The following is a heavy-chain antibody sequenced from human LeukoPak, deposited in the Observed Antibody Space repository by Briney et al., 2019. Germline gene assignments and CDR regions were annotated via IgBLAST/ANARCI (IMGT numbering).Heavy chain of an antibody. D-gene: IGHD3-10*01. CDR3: ARASWFGESYGAFDI. CDR2: INHSGST. Sequence: SETLSLTCAVYGGSFSGYYWSWIRQPPGKGLEWIGEINHSGSTNYNPSLKSRVTISVDTSKNQFSLKLSSVTAADTAVYYCARASWFGESYGAFDIWGQGTMVTVSS. J-gene: IGHJ3*02. V-gene: IGHV4-34*01. CDR1: GGSFSGYY.